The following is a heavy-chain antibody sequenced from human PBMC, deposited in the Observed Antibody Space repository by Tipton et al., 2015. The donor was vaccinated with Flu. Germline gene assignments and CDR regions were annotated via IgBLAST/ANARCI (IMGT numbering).Heavy chain of an antibody. CDR2: IYYSGST. Sequence: QLVQSGAEVKPSETLSLTCTVSGGSISSGGYYWSWIRQHPGKGLEWIGYIYYSGSTYYNPSLKSRVTISVDTSKNQFSLKLSSVTAADTAVYYCAREDSITMIASSPGGAFDIWGQGTMVTVSS. J-gene: IGHJ3*02. V-gene: IGHV4-31*03. CDR1: GGSISSGGYY. CDR3: AREDSITMIASSPGGAFDI. D-gene: IGHD3-22*01.